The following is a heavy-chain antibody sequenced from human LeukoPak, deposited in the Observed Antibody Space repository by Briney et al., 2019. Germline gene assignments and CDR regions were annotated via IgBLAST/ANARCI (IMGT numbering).Heavy chain of an antibody. CDR2: IIPIFGTA. D-gene: IGHD5-18*01. Sequence: ASVKVSCKASGYTFTSYDINWVRQAPRQGLEWMGGIIPIFGTANYAQKFQGRVTITTDESTSTAYMELSSLRSEDTAVYYCAREDSKNWFDPWGQGTLVTASS. CDR3: AREDSKNWFDP. J-gene: IGHJ5*02. CDR1: GYTFTSYD. V-gene: IGHV1-69*05.